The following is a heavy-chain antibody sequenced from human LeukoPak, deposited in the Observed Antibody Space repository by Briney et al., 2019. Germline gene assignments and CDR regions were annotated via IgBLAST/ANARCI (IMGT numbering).Heavy chain of an antibody. V-gene: IGHV1-24*01. CDR2: FDPEDGET. D-gene: IGHD3-16*02. Sequence: ASVKVSCKVSGYTLTELSMHWVRQAPGKGLEWMGGFDPEDGETIYAQKFQGRVTMTEDASTDTAYMELSSLRSEDTAVYYCATAEIRDDYVWGSYRYVYFDYWGQGTLVTVSS. J-gene: IGHJ4*02. CDR1: GYTLTELS. CDR3: ATAEIRDDYVWGSYRYVYFDY.